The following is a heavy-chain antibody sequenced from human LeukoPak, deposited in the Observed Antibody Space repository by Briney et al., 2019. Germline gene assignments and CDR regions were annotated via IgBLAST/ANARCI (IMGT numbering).Heavy chain of an antibody. J-gene: IGHJ3*01. D-gene: IGHD4-17*01. CDR1: GFTFSIYA. CDR3: AKDPNGDYIGTFDF. Sequence: GGSLRLSCAASGFTFSIYAMSWVRQAPGKGLEWVSDISTTGVSTYYADSVKGRFTISRDNSKNTLNLQMNSLRVEDTAVYYCAKDPNGDYIGTFDFWGQGAMVSVSS. CDR2: ISTTGVST. V-gene: IGHV3-23*01.